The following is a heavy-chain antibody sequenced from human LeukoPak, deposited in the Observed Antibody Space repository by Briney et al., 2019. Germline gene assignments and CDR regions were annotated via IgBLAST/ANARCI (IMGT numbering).Heavy chain of an antibody. V-gene: IGHV1-8*02. CDR2: MNPNSGNT. CDR1: GYTFTSYD. CDR3: ARPNYYDSSGYYPPLGYYYYGMDV. J-gene: IGHJ6*02. D-gene: IGHD3-22*01. Sequence: GASVKVSCKASGYTFTSYDINWVRQATGQGLEWMGWMNPNSGNTGYAQKFQGRVTMTRNTSISTAYMELSSLRSEDTAVYYCARPNYYDSSGYYPPLGYYYYGMDVWGQGTTVTVSS.